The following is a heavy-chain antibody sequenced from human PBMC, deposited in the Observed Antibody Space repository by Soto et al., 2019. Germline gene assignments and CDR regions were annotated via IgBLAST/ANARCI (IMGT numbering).Heavy chain of an antibody. CDR2: MNPNSGNT. CDR1: GYTFTSYD. D-gene: IGHD6-19*01. CDR3: ARVPGSSGWYNWFDP. V-gene: IGHV1-8*01. Sequence: ASVKVSCKASGYTFTSYDINWVRQATGQGLEWMGWMNPNSGNTGYAQKFQGRVTMTRNTSISTAYMELSSLRSEDTAVYYCARVPGSSGWYNWFDPWGQGTLVTVSS. J-gene: IGHJ5*02.